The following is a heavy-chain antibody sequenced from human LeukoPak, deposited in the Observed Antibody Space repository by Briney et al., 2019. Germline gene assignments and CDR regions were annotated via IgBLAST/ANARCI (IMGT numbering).Heavy chain of an antibody. CDR2: IFASGHT. CDR1: GGSMSSYY. CDR3: ARSYDVSGYSVGFDY. V-gene: IGHV4-4*07. Sequence: SETLSLTCTVSGGSMSSYYWSWIRQPAGKGLEWIGRIFASGHTNYNPSLNSRVTMSVDTSKNQFSLKLSSVTAADTAVYHCARSYDVSGYSVGFDYWGQGILVTVSS. D-gene: IGHD3-22*01. J-gene: IGHJ4*02.